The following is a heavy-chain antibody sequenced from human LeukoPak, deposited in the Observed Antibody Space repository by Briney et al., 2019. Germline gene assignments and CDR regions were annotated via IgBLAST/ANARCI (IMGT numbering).Heavy chain of an antibody. Sequence: GGSLRLSCAASGFTFSSYAMSWVRQAPGKGLEWVSAISGSGGSTYYADSVKGRFTISRDNSKNTLYLQMNSLRAEDTAVYYCAKSLGSAPPQPMAFDIWGQGTMVTDSS. D-gene: IGHD2-2*01. CDR3: AKSLGSAPPQPMAFDI. CDR2: ISGSGGST. V-gene: IGHV3-23*01. J-gene: IGHJ3*02. CDR1: GFTFSSYA.